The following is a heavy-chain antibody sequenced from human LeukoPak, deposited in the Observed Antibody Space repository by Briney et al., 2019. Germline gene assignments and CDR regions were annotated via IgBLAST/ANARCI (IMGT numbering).Heavy chain of an antibody. CDR1: GGSISSSSYY. D-gene: IGHD6-13*01. CDR2: IYYSGST. CDR3: ARAIAAIDY. Sequence: PSETLSLTCTVSGGSISSSSYYWGWIRQPPGKGLEWIGSIYYSGSTYYNPSLKSRVTISVDTSKNQFSLKLSSVTAADTAVYYCARAIAAIDYWGQGTLVTVSS. J-gene: IGHJ4*02. V-gene: IGHV4-39*07.